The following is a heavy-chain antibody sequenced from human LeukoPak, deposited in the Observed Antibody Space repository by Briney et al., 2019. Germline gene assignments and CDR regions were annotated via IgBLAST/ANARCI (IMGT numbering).Heavy chain of an antibody. Sequence: GESLKISCKGAGYSFTSYWIGWVRQMPGKGLEWMGIIYPGDYDTRYSPSFQGQVTISADKSISTAYLQWSSLKASDTAMHYCARRSRYCSSTSCSFDYWGQGTLVTVSS. CDR3: ARRSRYCSSTSCSFDY. CDR1: GYSFTSYW. D-gene: IGHD2-2*01. J-gene: IGHJ4*02. CDR2: IYPGDYDT. V-gene: IGHV5-51*01.